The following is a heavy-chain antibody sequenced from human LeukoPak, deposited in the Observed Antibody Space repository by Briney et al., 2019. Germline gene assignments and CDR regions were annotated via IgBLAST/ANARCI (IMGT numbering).Heavy chain of an antibody. CDR1: GFTSSSYS. Sequence: PGGSLRLSCAASGFTSSSYSMNWVRQAPGKGLEWVSSISSSSYIYYADSVKGRFTISRDNAKNSLYLQMNSLRAEDTAVYYCARHFRYCSGGSCYSGGYFDYWGQGTLVTVSS. CDR2: ISSSSYI. D-gene: IGHD2-15*01. CDR3: ARHFRYCSGGSCYSGGYFDY. V-gene: IGHV3-21*01. J-gene: IGHJ4*02.